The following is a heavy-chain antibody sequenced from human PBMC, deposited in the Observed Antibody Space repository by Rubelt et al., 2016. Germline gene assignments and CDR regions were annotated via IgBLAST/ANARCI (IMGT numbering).Heavy chain of an antibody. V-gene: IGHV4-61*05. CDR3: ARDALPLTGIDY. CDR1: GGSISSSSYY. J-gene: IGHJ4*02. D-gene: IGHD3-9*01. Sequence: QVQLQESGPGLVKPSETLSLTCTVSGGSISSSSYYWGWIRQPPGKGLEWIGYIYYSGSTNYNPSLRSRVTISVDTSKNQFLLKLSSVTAADTAVYYCARDALPLTGIDYWGQGTLVTVSS. CDR2: IYYSGST.